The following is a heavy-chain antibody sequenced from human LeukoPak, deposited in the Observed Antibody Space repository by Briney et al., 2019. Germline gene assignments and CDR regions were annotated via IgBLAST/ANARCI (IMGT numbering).Heavy chain of an antibody. J-gene: IGHJ3*02. Sequence: ASVKVSCKASGGTFSKNAFNWVRQAPGQPLEWVGGISAYNGNTNYAQKLQGRVTMTTDTSTSTAYMELRSLRSDDTAVYYCARDFSWFGELEGHDAFDIWGQGTMVTVSS. V-gene: IGHV1-18*01. CDR1: GGTFSKNA. CDR2: ISAYNGNT. CDR3: ARDFSWFGELEGHDAFDI. D-gene: IGHD3-10*01.